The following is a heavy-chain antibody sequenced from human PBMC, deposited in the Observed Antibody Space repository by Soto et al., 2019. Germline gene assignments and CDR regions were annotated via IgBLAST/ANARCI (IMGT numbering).Heavy chain of an antibody. CDR1: GGSIGSGGYY. J-gene: IGHJ3*02. V-gene: IGHV4-31*03. CDR2: IYYSGST. D-gene: IGHD3-22*01. CDR3: AIPGTGGNYDSSGYGAFDI. Sequence: SETLSLTCTVSGGSIGSGGYYWSWIRQHPGKGLEWIGYIYYSGSTYYNPSLKSRVTISVDTSKNQSSLKLSSVTAADTAVYYCAIPGTGGNYDSSGYGAFDIWGQGTMVTVSS.